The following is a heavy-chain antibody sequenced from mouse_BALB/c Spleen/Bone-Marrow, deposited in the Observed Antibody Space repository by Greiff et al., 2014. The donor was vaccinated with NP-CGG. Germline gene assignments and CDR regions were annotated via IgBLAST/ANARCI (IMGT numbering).Heavy chain of an antibody. CDR3: TSCGAWFAY. V-gene: IGHV1S22*01. Sequence: LQQSGSELVRPGASVKLSCKASGYTFTSYWMHWVKQRPGQGLEWIGNIYPGSGSTNYDEKFKSKATLTVDTSSSTAYMQLSSLTSEDSAVYYCTSCGAWFAYWGQGTLVTVSA. CDR2: IYPGSGST. J-gene: IGHJ3*01. CDR1: GYTFTSYW.